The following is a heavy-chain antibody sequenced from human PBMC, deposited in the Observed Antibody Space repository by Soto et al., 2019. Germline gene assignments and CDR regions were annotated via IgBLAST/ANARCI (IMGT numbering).Heavy chain of an antibody. Sequence: EVQLLESGGGLVQPGGSLRLSCAASGFTFVNYAMNWVRQAPGKGLEWVATLSGSGTSTYYADALKGRFTISRDNSGNTLYLQMKSLRAEDTAVYYCAKGTSNGGWFRPFDYWGQGTLVTVSS. D-gene: IGHD6-19*01. CDR3: AKGTSNGGWFRPFDY. CDR2: LSGSGTST. V-gene: IGHV3-23*01. J-gene: IGHJ4*02. CDR1: GFTFVNYA.